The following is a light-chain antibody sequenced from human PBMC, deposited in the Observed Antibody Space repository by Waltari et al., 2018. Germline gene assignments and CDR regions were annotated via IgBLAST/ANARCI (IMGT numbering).Light chain of an antibody. V-gene: IGLV1-47*01. CDR1: SSNIGSNY. CDR2: RNN. Sequence: QSVLTQPPSASGTPGQRVTIPCSGSSSNIGSNYVYWYQQLPGTAPNLLIYRNNERPSGVPDRFSGSKSGTSASLAISGLRSEDEADYYCAAWDNSLSAVLFGGGTKLTVL. J-gene: IGLJ2*01. CDR3: AAWDNSLSAVL.